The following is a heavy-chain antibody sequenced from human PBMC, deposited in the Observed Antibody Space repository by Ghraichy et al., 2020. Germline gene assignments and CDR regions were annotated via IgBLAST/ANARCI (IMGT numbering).Heavy chain of an antibody. V-gene: IGHV3-7*04. CDR1: GFTLRRHY. Sequence: GGSLRLSCVASGFTLRRHYMAWVRQAPGKGLEWVANINQDTRDKYYVDSLKGRFTISRDNTKNSLYLQMNSLRVEDTARYYCVRESRLGGRDDASDVWGRGTMVTVSS. D-gene: IGHD3-16*01. CDR3: VRESRLGGRDDASDV. CDR2: INQDTRDK. J-gene: IGHJ3*01.